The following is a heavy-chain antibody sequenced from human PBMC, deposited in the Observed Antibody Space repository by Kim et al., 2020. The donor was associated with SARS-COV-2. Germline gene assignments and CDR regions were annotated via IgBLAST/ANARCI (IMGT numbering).Heavy chain of an antibody. CDR3: AKTYYYDSSGYSPFGY. Sequence: GGSLRLSCAASGFTFSSYGMHWVRQAPGKGLEWVAVISYDGSNKYYADSVKGRFTISRDNSKNTLYLQMNSLRAEDTAVYYCAKTYYYDSSGYSPFGYWGQGTLVTVSS. CDR2: ISYDGSNK. D-gene: IGHD3-22*01. V-gene: IGHV3-30*18. J-gene: IGHJ4*02. CDR1: GFTFSSYG.